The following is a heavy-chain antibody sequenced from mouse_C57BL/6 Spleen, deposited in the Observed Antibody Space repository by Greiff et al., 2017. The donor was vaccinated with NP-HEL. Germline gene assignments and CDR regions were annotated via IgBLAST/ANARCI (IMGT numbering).Heavy chain of an antibody. CDR3: ASRSYYYAMDD. J-gene: IGHJ4*01. V-gene: IGHV1-50*01. D-gene: IGHD2-10*01. CDR1: GYTFTSYW. Sequence: VQLQQPGAELVKPGASVKLSCKASGYTFTSYWMQWVKQRPGQGLEWIGAIDPSDSYTNYNQKFKGKATLTVDTSSSTAYMQLSSLTSEDSAVYYCASRSYYYAMDDWGQGTSVTVSS. CDR2: IDPSDSYT.